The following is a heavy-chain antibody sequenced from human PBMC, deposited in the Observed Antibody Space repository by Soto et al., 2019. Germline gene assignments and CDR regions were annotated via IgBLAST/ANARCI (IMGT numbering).Heavy chain of an antibody. CDR2: ISSSSSYI. Sequence: EVQLVESGGGLVKPGGSLRLSCAASGFTFSSYSMNWVRQAPGKGLEWVSSISSSSSYICYADSVKGRFTISRDNAKNSLYLQMNSLRAEDTAVYYCARVVVVPAAGIDYWGQGTLVTVSS. CDR1: GFTFSSYS. CDR3: ARVVVVPAAGIDY. D-gene: IGHD2-2*01. J-gene: IGHJ4*02. V-gene: IGHV3-21*01.